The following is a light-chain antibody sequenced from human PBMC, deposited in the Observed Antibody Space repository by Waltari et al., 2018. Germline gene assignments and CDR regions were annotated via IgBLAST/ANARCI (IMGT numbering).Light chain of an antibody. V-gene: IGKV1-5*03. Sequence: DIQMTQSPSTLSASVGDRVTIPGRASQSISNWLDWYQKKPGKAPKRLSYKASTLESGGPSKCSGTVSGTEITLAISSLQPDDFATYYGQQYNIYSLLTFGGGTKVEIK. CDR2: KAS. CDR3: QQYNIYSLLT. J-gene: IGKJ4*01. CDR1: QSISNW.